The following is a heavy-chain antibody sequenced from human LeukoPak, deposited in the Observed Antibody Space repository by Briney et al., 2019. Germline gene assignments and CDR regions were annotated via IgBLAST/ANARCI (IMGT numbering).Heavy chain of an antibody. J-gene: IGHJ4*02. V-gene: IGHV3-48*03. D-gene: IGHD3-22*01. CDR1: GFTFSSYE. Sequence: GGSLRLSCAASGFTFSSYEMNWVRQAPGKGLEWVSYISSSGSGKYYADSVKGRFTISRDNAKNSLYLQVNSLRAEDTAAYYCVRDSGYYDSSGHYDSSGYYYALDYWGQGTLVTVSS. CDR2: ISSSGSGK. CDR3: VRDSGYYDSSGHYDSSGYYYALDY.